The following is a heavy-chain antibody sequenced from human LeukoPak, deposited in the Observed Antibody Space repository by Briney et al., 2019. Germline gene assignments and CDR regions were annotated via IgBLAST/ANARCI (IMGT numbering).Heavy chain of an antibody. J-gene: IGHJ5*02. CDR3: AREKPRVRITMVRGVINNWFDP. D-gene: IGHD3-10*01. CDR1: GYSISSGYY. Sequence: SETLSLTCAVSGYSISSGYYWGWIRQPPGKGLEWIGSIYHSGSTYYNPSLKSRVTISVDTSKNRFSLKLSSVTAADTAVYYCAREKPRVRITMVRGVINNWFDPWGQGTLVTVSS. V-gene: IGHV4-38-2*02. CDR2: IYHSGST.